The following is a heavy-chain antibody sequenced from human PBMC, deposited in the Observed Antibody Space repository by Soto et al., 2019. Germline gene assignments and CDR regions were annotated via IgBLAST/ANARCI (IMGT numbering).Heavy chain of an antibody. J-gene: IGHJ3*02. CDR2: MHYRGRA. CDR1: GGSVSSGSYN. V-gene: IGHV4-61*01. Sequence: QEQLQESGPGLVKPSETLSLTCTVSGGSVSSGSYNWNWIRQPPGKGLEWIGYMHYRGRANYNPSLKSRVTISVHTSKNQFSLKLRSVTAADTAVYYCARRDLGNDAFDIWGQGTMVTVSS. CDR3: ARRDLGNDAFDI. D-gene: IGHD3-10*01.